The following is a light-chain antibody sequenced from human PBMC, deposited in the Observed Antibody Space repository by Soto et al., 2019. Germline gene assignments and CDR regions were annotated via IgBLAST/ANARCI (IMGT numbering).Light chain of an antibody. V-gene: IGLV2-14*01. J-gene: IGLJ3*02. CDR2: EVS. CDR1: SSDVGGYNY. CDR3: SSYTSSSTV. Sequence: QSALTQPASVSGSPGQSITISCTGTSSDVGGYNYVSWYQQHPGKAPKLMIYEVSNRPSGVSNRFSGSKSGNTASLTISGLQAGDEADYCCSSYTSSSTVFGGGTKLTVL.